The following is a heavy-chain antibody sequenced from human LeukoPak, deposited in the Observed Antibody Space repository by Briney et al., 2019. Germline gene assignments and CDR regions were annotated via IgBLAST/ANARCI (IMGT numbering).Heavy chain of an antibody. V-gene: IGHV4-34*01. D-gene: IGHD3-10*01. J-gene: IGHJ4*02. CDR3: ARAYYYGSGADY. CDR2: INHSGST. CDR1: GGSFSGYY. Sequence: SETLSLTCAVYGGSFSGYYWSWIRQPPGKGLEWIGEINHSGSTNYNPSLKSRVTISVDTSKNQFSLKLSSVTAADTAVCYCARAYYYGSGADYWGQGTLVTVSS.